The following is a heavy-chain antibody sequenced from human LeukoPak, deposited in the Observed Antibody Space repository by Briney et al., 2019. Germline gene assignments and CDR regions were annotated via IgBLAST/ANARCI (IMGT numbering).Heavy chain of an antibody. V-gene: IGHV4-34*01. CDR3: SRENGAFSPFGF. CDR2: INHSGST. J-gene: IGHJ4*02. Sequence: SETLSLTCAVYGGSFSGYYWSWIRQPPGKGLEWIGEINHSGSTNYNPSLKSRVTISVDTSKNQFSLKLSSVTAADTAVYYCSRENGAFSPFGFWGQGTLVTVPS. CDR1: GGSFSGYY. D-gene: IGHD2-8*01.